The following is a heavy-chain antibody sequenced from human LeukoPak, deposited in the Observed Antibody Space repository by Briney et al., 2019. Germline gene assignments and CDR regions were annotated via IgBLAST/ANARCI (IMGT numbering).Heavy chain of an antibody. CDR1: GGSISHYY. J-gene: IGHJ4*02. D-gene: IGHD1-26*01. V-gene: IGHV4-59*12. CDR2: IYYTGTT. Sequence: SETLSLTCTVSGGSISHYYWSWIRQPPGKGPEWIGYIYYTGTTNYNPSLKSRVTMSVDTSKNQFSLKLSSVTAADTAVYYCARVGGSSLAFDYWGQGTLVTVSS. CDR3: ARVGGSSLAFDY.